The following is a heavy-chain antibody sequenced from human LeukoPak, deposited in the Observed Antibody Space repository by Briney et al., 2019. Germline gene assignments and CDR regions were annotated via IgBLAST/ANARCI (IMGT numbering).Heavy chain of an antibody. CDR1: GGTFSSYA. CDR2: IIPIFGTA. Sequence: GASVKVSCKASGGTFSSYAISWVRQAPGQGLEWMGGIIPIFGTANYAQKFQGRVTNTTDESTSTAYMELSSLRSEDTAVYYCARGVFYCSSTSCYTSKSTDQYYYYYYMDVWGKGTTVTVSS. V-gene: IGHV1-69*05. D-gene: IGHD2-2*02. J-gene: IGHJ6*03. CDR3: ARGVFYCSSTSCYTSKSTDQYYYYYYMDV.